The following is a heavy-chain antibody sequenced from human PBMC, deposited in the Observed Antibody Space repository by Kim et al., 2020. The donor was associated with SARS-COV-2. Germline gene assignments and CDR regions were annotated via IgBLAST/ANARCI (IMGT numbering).Heavy chain of an antibody. CDR1: GGSVSSGSYY. Sequence: SETLSLTCTVSGGSVSSGSYYWSWIRQPPGKGLEWIGYIYYSGSTNYNPSLKSRVTISVDTSKNQFSLKLSSVTAADTAVYYCARERWLQDWGQGTLVTVSS. CDR3: ARERWLQD. D-gene: IGHD5-12*01. V-gene: IGHV4-61*01. CDR2: IYYSGST. J-gene: IGHJ4*02.